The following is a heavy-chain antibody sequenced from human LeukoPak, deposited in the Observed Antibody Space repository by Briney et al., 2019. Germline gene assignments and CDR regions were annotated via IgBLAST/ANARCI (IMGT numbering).Heavy chain of an antibody. CDR2: ISGSGAST. J-gene: IGHJ3*02. Sequence: GGSLRLSCAASGFSFSSYVMSWVRQAPGKGLEWVSGISGSGASTYYADSEKGRFTISRDNSKNTVYLQMNSLRAEDTAVYYCARGDPDISFGVVGEAFDIWGQGTMVTVSS. V-gene: IGHV3-23*01. CDR1: GFSFSSYV. D-gene: IGHD3-3*01. CDR3: ARGDPDISFGVVGEAFDI.